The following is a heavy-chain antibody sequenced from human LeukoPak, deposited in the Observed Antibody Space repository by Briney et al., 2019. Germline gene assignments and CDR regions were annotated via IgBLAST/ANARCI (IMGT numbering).Heavy chain of an antibody. D-gene: IGHD3-22*01. V-gene: IGHV3-30*03. J-gene: IGHJ4*02. CDR2: ISYDGSNK. Sequence: GGSLRLSCAASGFTFSSYGMHWVRQAPGKGLEWVAVISYDGSNKYYAGSVKGRFTTSRDNSKNTLYLQMNSLRAEDTAVYYCASTKQSYYYDSSGYEIHYWGQGTLVTVSS. CDR3: ASTKQSYYYDSSGYEIHY. CDR1: GFTFSSYG.